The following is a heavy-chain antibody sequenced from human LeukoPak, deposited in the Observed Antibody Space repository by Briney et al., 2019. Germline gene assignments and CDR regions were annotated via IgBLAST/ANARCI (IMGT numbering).Heavy chain of an antibody. Sequence: ASVKFSSKASGGTFSSYAISWVRQATGQGLEWMGRIIPILGIANYAQKFQGRVTITADKSTSTAYMELSSLRSEDTAVYYCARAARVEMATILDYWGQGTLVTVCS. D-gene: IGHD5-24*01. V-gene: IGHV1-69*04. J-gene: IGHJ4*02. CDR3: ARAARVEMATILDY. CDR1: GGTFSSYA. CDR2: IIPILGIA.